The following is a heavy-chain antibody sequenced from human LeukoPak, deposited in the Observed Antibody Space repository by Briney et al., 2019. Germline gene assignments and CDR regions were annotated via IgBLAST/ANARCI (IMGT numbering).Heavy chain of an antibody. V-gene: IGHV3-64*05. Sequence: GGSLRLSCSASKFTFSTYAMHWVRQAPGKGLEYVSTIYGNGSITYYADSVKGRFTISRENSKNTLYVQMSSLTPEDTAVYYCVGERADSSSWRFDYWGQGTLDTVSS. CDR1: KFTFSTYA. D-gene: IGHD6-13*01. CDR2: IYGNGSIT. J-gene: IGHJ4*02. CDR3: VGERADSSSWRFDY.